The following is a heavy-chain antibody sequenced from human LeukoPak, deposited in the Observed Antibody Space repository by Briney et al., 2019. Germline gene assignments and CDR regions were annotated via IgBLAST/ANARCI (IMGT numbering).Heavy chain of an antibody. CDR1: GYTFTGYY. CDR3: ARDRYIAEEFDP. Sequence: ASVKVSCKASGYTFTGYYMHWVRQAPGQGLEWMGWINPNSGGTNHAQKFQGRVTMTRDTSISTAYMELSRLRSDDTAVYYRARDRYIAEEFDPWGQGTLVTVSS. V-gene: IGHV1-2*02. CDR2: INPNSGGT. D-gene: IGHD3-9*01. J-gene: IGHJ5*02.